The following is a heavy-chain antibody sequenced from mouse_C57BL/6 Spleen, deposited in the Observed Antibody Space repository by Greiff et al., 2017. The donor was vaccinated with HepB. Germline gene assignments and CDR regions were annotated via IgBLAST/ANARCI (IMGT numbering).Heavy chain of an antibody. V-gene: IGHV2-6-1*01. J-gene: IGHJ3*01. CDR2: IWSDGST. CDR1: GFSLTSYG. CDR3: ARQTADYGNYGWFAY. D-gene: IGHD2-1*01. Sequence: VKLMESGPGLVAPSQSLSITCTVSGFSLTSYGVHWVRQPPGKGLEWLVVIWSDGSTTYNSALKSRLSISKDNSKSQVFLKMNSHQTDDTAMYYCARQTADYGNYGWFAYWGQGTLVTVSA.